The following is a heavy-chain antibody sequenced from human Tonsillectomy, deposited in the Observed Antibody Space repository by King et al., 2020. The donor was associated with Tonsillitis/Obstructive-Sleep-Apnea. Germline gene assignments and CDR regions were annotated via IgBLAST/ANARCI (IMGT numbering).Heavy chain of an antibody. Sequence: VQLVQSGGGLVQPGGSLRLSCAASGFTFSNYAMTWVRQAPGKGLEWVSAISGSGGSTYYADSVKGRGTISRDNSKNTLYLQMNSLRAEDTALYYCVKDQWEQWLVLGFYYYGMDVWGQGTTVTVTS. CDR3: VKDQWEQWLVLGFYYYGMDV. CDR1: GFTFSNYA. V-gene: IGHV3-23*04. J-gene: IGHJ6*02. CDR2: ISGSGGST. D-gene: IGHD6-19*01.